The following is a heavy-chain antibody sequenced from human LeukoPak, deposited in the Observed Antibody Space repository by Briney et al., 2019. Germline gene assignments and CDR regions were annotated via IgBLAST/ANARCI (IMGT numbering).Heavy chain of an antibody. D-gene: IGHD4-17*01. CDR1: GGSISSYY. CDR2: IYYSGST. Sequence: MTSETLSLTCTVSGGSISSYYWSWIRQPPGKGLEWIGYIYYSGSTNYNPSLKSRVTISVDTSKNQFSLKLSSVTAADTAVYYCARHPRLWDGDYDRYYMDVWGKGTTVTVSS. J-gene: IGHJ6*03. V-gene: IGHV4-59*01. CDR3: ARHPRLWDGDYDRYYMDV.